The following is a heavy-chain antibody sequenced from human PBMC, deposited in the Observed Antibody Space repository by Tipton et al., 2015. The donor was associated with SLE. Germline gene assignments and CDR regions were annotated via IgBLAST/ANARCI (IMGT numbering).Heavy chain of an antibody. D-gene: IGHD1-26*01. CDR1: GGSFSGYY. CDR2: INHSGST. V-gene: IGHV4-34*01. CDR3: AREGEWELLVFFDY. Sequence: TLSLTCAVYGGSFSGYYWSWIRQPPGKGLEWIGEINHSGSTNYNPSLKSRVTISVDTSKNQFSLKLSSVTAADTAVYYCAREGEWELLVFFDYWGQGTLVTVSS. J-gene: IGHJ4*02.